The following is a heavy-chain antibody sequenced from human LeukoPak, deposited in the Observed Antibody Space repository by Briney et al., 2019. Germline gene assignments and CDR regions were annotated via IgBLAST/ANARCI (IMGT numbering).Heavy chain of an antibody. CDR2: ISGSGGST. J-gene: IGHJ4*02. CDR1: GFTFSGYA. D-gene: IGHD1-26*01. CDR3: AKREASGTYDSFDY. V-gene: IGHV3-23*01. Sequence: GGSLRLSCAASGFTFSGYAMSWVRQAPGKGLEWVSAISGSGGSTSYANSVRGRFTMSRDNSRNTLYLQMNSLRGDDTAVYYCAKREASGTYDSFDYWGQGTLVTVSS.